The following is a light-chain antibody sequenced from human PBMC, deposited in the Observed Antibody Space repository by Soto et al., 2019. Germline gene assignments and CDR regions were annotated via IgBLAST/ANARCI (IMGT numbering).Light chain of an antibody. CDR1: SSDVGSYNL. CDR2: EVS. J-gene: IGLJ1*01. CDR3: CSYARSSTYV. Sequence: QSVLTQPASVSGSPGQSITISCTGTSSDVGSYNLVSWYQQHPGKAPKLMIYEVSKRPSGVSNRFSGSKSGNTASLTISGLQAEDEADYYCCSYARSSTYVFGTGTKVTFL. V-gene: IGLV2-23*02.